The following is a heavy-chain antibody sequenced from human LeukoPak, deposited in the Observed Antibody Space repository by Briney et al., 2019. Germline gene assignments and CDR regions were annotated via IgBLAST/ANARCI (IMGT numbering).Heavy chain of an antibody. J-gene: IGHJ3*02. V-gene: IGHV1-2*04. CDR3: ATSGAVTGDDAFDI. D-gene: IGHD4-17*01. CDR2: INPNSGGT. Sequence: ASVNVSCQASGYTFTGYYMHWVRQAPGQGLEWMGWINPNSGGTNYAQKFQGWVTMTRDTSISTAYMELSRLRSDETAVYYCATSGAVTGDDAFDIWGQGTMVTVSS. CDR1: GYTFTGYY.